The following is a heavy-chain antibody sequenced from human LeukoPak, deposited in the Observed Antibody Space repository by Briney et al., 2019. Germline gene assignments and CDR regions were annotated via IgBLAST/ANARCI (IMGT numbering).Heavy chain of an antibody. CDR1: GYTFTSNH. D-gene: IGHD6-6*01. CDR2: INPSGDST. J-gene: IGHJ4*02. Sequence: ASVKVSCKASGYTFTSNHIHWVRRAPGQGLEWMGVINPSGDSTSYAPNFQGRVTVTRDTSTSTVYMELSSLRSEDTAIYYCVKIAARDTGEGYWGQGTLVTVSS. V-gene: IGHV1-46*01. CDR3: VKIAARDTGEGY.